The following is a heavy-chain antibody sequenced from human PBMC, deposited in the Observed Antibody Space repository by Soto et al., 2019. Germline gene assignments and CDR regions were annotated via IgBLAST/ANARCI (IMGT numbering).Heavy chain of an antibody. CDR2: IFFTGST. J-gene: IGHJ6*02. V-gene: IGHV4-61*01. CDR3: PRDGPGMDV. CDR1: GGSVSSGSYH. Sequence: SETLSLTCTVSGGSVSSGSYHWSWIRQPPGKGLEWIGYIFFTGSTNYNPSLKSRVTISVDTSKNQFSLKLRSVTAADTAVYYCPRDGPGMDVWGQGTTVTSP.